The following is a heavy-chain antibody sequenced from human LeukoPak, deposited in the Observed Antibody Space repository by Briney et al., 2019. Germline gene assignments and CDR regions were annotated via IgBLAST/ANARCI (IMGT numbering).Heavy chain of an antibody. CDR2: ISSSSSYI. Sequence: GGSLRLSCAASGFTFSSYSMNWVRQAPGKGLEWVSSISSSSSYIYYADSVKGRFTISRDNAKNTLYLQMNSLRAEDTAVYYCAKDFAGDRDYWGQGTLVTVSS. V-gene: IGHV3-21*01. D-gene: IGHD4-17*01. CDR1: GFTFSSYS. J-gene: IGHJ4*02. CDR3: AKDFAGDRDY.